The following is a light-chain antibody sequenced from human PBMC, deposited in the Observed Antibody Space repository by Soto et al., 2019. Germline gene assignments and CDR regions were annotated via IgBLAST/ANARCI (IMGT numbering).Light chain of an antibody. CDR2: DAS. J-gene: IGKJ4*01. Sequence: DIPMTQSPSSLSASVGDRVTITCRAGQSISTSVNWYQQKPGKAPNLLIYDASNLLSGVPSRFSGSGSGTDFTLTVSSLQPEDFATYYCQQSYSTPVTFGGGTKVEIK. V-gene: IGKV1-39*01. CDR1: QSISTS. CDR3: QQSYSTPVT.